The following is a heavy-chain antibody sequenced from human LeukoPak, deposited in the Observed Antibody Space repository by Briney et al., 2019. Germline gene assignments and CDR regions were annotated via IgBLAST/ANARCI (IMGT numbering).Heavy chain of an antibody. CDR2: INHSGST. CDR1: GGSFSGYY. Sequence: SETLSLTCAVYGGSFSGYYWSWIRQPPGKGLEWFGEINHSGSTNYNPSLKSRVTISVDTSKNQFSLKLSSVTAADTAVYYCARLWAGTVHAFDIWGQGTMVTVSS. J-gene: IGHJ3*02. D-gene: IGHD1-7*01. CDR3: ARLWAGTVHAFDI. V-gene: IGHV4-34*01.